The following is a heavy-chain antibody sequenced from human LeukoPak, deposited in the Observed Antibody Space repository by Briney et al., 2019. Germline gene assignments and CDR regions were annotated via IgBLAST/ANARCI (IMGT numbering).Heavy chain of an antibody. Sequence: ARGSQRLSCAAPGFTFSSYGMHWVRQAPGKGLEWVAVISYDGSNKYYPDSVKGRFTISRDNSKNTLYLQMNSLRVEDTAVYYCAPEGDGYILFDFWSHGTLVTVSS. CDR1: GFTFSSYG. V-gene: IGHV3-30*03. CDR3: APEGDGYILFDF. J-gene: IGHJ4*01. CDR2: ISYDGSNK. D-gene: IGHD5-24*01.